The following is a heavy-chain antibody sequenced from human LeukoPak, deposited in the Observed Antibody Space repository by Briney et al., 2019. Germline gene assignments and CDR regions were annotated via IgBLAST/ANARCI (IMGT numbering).Heavy chain of an antibody. CDR1: GGSISSSSYY. CDR3: TGNYYGSGSYADFDY. CDR2: IYYTGNT. V-gene: IGHV4-39*07. D-gene: IGHD3-10*01. Sequence: PSETLSLTCTVSGGSISSSSYYWGWIRQPPEKGLEWIASIYYTGNTYYNPSLKSRVTMSLDTSKNQFSLKLSSVAAADTAVYYCTGNYYGSGSYADFDYWGQGTLVTVSS. J-gene: IGHJ4*02.